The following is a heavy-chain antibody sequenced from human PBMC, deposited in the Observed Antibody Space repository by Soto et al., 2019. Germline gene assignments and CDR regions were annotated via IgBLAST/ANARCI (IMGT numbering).Heavy chain of an antibody. CDR2: ISSSSSYI. CDR3: AREGVVPAAIPGWYFDL. V-gene: IGHV3-21*01. Sequence: PGGSLRLSCAASGFTFSSYSMNWVRQAPGKGLEWVSSISSSSSYIYYADSVKGRFTISRDNAKNSLYLQMNSLRAEDTAVYYCAREGVVPAAIPGWYFDLWGRGALVTVSS. D-gene: IGHD2-2*02. J-gene: IGHJ2*01. CDR1: GFTFSSYS.